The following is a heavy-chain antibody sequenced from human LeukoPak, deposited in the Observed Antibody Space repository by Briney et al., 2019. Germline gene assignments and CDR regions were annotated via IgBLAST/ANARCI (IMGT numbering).Heavy chain of an antibody. V-gene: IGHV3-30*02. J-gene: IGHJ4*02. CDR2: IQDDGSDR. CDR3: VAGFGVFNY. D-gene: IGHD3-10*01. Sequence: PGGSLRLSCAASGFIFSDYGMLWVRQAPGKGLEWVTFIQDDGSDRFYADSVKGRFTISRDKSQNTLYLHMNSRRPEDTSVYYCVAGFGVFNYWGQRTLVTVSP. CDR1: GFIFSDYG.